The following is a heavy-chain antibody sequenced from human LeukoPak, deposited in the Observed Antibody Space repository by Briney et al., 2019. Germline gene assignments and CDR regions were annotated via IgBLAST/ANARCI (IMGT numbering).Heavy chain of an antibody. J-gene: IGHJ4*02. CDR3: ARYSGATGKGFDH. D-gene: IGHD6-13*01. V-gene: IGHV3-9*01. CDR2: VSWNSGTI. Sequence: GGSLRLSCTASGFSFDDYAMHWVRHAPGKGLEWVSTVSWNSGTIRYVDSVKGRFTISRDNAKNSLYLQMNSLRPEDTALYYCARYSGATGKGFDHWGQGTLVTVSS. CDR1: GFSFDDYA.